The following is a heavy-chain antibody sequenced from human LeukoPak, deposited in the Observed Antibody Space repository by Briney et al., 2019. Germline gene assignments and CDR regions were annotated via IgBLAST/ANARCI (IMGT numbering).Heavy chain of an antibody. V-gene: IGHV3-7*01. J-gene: IGHJ6*03. Sequence: GGSLRLSCTTSGFNFRAYWMSWVRQAPGKGLEWVANIKQDGSEKYYVDSVKGRFTISRDNAKNSLYLQMNSLRAEDTAVYYCARVVAPYYYYYMDVWGKGTTVTVSS. D-gene: IGHD2-15*01. CDR2: IKQDGSEK. CDR3: ARVVAPYYYYYMDV. CDR1: GFNFRAYW.